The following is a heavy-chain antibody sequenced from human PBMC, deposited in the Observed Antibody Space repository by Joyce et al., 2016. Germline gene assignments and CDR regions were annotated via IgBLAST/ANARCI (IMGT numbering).Heavy chain of an antibody. Sequence: EVQLLESGGALVQPGGCLRLSCAASGFTFTNYAMSWVRQAPGRGLEWVSSISSSGGTTHYADSVKGRFTISRDNSKNTLNLQVNSLRAEDTAIYYCAKGPRIAARPNYYYYGMDAWGQGTTVTVSS. CDR1: GFTFTNYA. CDR2: ISSSGGTT. D-gene: IGHD6-6*01. V-gene: IGHV3-23*01. CDR3: AKGPRIAARPNYYYYGMDA. J-gene: IGHJ6*02.